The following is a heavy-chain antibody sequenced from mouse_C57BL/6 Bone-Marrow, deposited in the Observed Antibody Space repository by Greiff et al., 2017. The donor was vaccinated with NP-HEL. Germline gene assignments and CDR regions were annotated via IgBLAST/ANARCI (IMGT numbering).Heavy chain of an antibody. CDR1: GYSFTDYN. D-gene: IGHD1-1*01. Sequence: VQLQQSGPELVKPGASVKISCKASGYSFTDYNMNWVKQSNGKSLEWIGVINPNYGTTSYNQKFKCKATLTVDQSSSTAYMQLNSLTSEDSAVYYCARGTTGGANWYFDVWGTGTTVTVSS. CDR2: INPNYGTT. CDR3: ARGTTGGANWYFDV. J-gene: IGHJ1*03. V-gene: IGHV1-39*01.